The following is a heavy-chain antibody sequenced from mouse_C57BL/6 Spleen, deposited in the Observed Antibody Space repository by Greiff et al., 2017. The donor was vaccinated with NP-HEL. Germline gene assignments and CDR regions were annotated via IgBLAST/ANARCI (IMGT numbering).Heavy chain of an antibody. J-gene: IGHJ1*03. CDR3: ARGVYYGSSYAYWYFDV. D-gene: IGHD1-1*01. CDR2: INYDGSST. V-gene: IGHV5-16*01. CDR1: GFTFSDYY. Sequence: EVQLVESEGGLVQPGSSMKLSCTASGFTFSDYYMAWVRQVPEKGLEWVANINYDGSSTYYLDSLKSRFIISRDNAKNILYLQMSSLKSEDTATYYCARGVYYGSSYAYWYFDVWGTGTTVTVSS.